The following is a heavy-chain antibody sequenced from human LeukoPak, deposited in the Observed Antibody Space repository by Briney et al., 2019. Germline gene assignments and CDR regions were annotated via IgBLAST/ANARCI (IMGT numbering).Heavy chain of an antibody. CDR2: INPSGGST. CDR1: GYTFTSYY. J-gene: IGHJ4*02. Sequence: ASVKVSCTASGYTFTSYYMHTVRQSPGQGLKSMGIINPSGGSTSYAQTFQGRVTMTRDTSTSTVYMELSRLRSEDTAVYYCARIPSGSSNGIDYWGQGNLVNVSS. CDR3: ARIPSGSSNGIDY. V-gene: IGHV1-46*01. D-gene: IGHD6-13*01.